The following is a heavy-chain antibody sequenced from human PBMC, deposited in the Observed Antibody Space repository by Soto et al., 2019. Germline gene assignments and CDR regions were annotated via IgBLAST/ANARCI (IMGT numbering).Heavy chain of an antibody. CDR2: ISAYNGNT. J-gene: IGHJ4*02. V-gene: IGHV1-18*01. CDR3: ARESSSSCHDY. Sequence: QVQLVQSGAEVKKPGASVKVSCKASGYTFTSYGISWVRQAPGQGLEWMGWISAYNGNTNYAQKLHARITMTTDTSTSTANMELRSLKADDTAVYSCARESSSSCHDYWGQGTLATVSS. CDR1: GYTFTSYG. D-gene: IGHD6-13*01.